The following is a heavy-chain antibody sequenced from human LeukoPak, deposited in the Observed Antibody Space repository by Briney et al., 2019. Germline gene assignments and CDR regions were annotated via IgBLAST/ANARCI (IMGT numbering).Heavy chain of an antibody. J-gene: IGHJ6*02. CDR2: MNPNSGNT. V-gene: IGHV1-8*01. Sequence: ASVKVSCKASGYTFTSYDINWVRQATGQGLEWMGWMNPNSGNTDYAQKFQGRVTMTRNTSISTAYMELSSLRSEDTAVYYCARVRGYYDSSGYPHPNYGMDVWGQGTTVTVSS. D-gene: IGHD3-22*01. CDR1: GYTFTSYD. CDR3: ARVRGYYDSSGYPHPNYGMDV.